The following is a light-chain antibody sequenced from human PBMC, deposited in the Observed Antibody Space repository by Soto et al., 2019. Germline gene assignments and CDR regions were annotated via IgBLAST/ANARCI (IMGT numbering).Light chain of an antibody. CDR2: KAS. Sequence: DIQMTQSPSTLSASVGDRVTITCRASQSISTWLAWYQQKPGKAPNLLIYKASSLQSGVPSRFSGSGSGTECTLTISSLQPDDFATYYCQQYNSYSITFGQGTRLEIK. J-gene: IGKJ5*01. CDR3: QQYNSYSIT. V-gene: IGKV1-5*03. CDR1: QSISTW.